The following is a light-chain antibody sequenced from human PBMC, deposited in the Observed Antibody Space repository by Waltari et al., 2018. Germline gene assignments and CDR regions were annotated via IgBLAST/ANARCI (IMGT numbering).Light chain of an antibody. V-gene: IGLV1-44*01. Sequence: QSVLTQPPSVSATPGQRVTISCSGSISNIGSATVNWYQHLPGTAPRLVMFSDFRRPSGVPERLSGSNSGTSASLAISGLQSDDEAVYFCSTWDHSLKGPVFGGGTKLTVL. CDR2: SDF. CDR1: ISNIGSAT. J-gene: IGLJ2*01. CDR3: STWDHSLKGPV.